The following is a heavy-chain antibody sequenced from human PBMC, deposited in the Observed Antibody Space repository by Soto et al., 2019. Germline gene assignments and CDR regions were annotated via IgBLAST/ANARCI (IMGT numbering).Heavy chain of an antibody. CDR3: ARMMAASGPAFDY. J-gene: IGHJ4*02. CDR1: GYSFISSW. CDR2: IYPGDSDT. Sequence: PGESLKISCQASGYSFISSWIGWVRQMPGTGLEWMGIIYPGDSDTRYSPSFQGQVTISADKSTSTAYLQWSSLKASDTATYYCARMMAASGPAFDYWGQGALVTVSS. D-gene: IGHD6-13*01. V-gene: IGHV5-51*01.